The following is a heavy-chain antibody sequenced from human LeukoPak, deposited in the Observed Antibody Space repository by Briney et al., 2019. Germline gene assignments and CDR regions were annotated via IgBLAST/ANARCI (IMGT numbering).Heavy chain of an antibody. CDR1: GYTFSSYG. Sequence: ASVKVSCKASGYTFSSYGISWVRQAPGKGLEWMGGFDPEDGETIYAQKFQGRVTMTEDTSTDTAYMELSSLRSEDTAVYYCAKAVAGNVYWGQGTLVTVSS. CDR2: FDPEDGET. V-gene: IGHV1-24*01. D-gene: IGHD6-19*01. CDR3: AKAVAGNVY. J-gene: IGHJ4*02.